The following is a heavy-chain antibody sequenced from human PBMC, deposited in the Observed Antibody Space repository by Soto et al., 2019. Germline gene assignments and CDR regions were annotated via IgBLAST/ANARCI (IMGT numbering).Heavy chain of an antibody. CDR1: GFAFSSYV. CDR3: ARDQWEYYDYVWGSYRFYPLVVLGDAFGI. D-gene: IGHD3-16*02. CDR2: IGTGGDT. J-gene: IGHJ3*02. V-gene: IGHV3-13*01. Sequence: GGSLRLCCAACGFAFSSYVLHWVRRAPGKGPEWVSAIGTGGDTYYADSVMGRFTISRDNAKKSLYLQMNSLIAEDMAVYYCARDQWEYYDYVWGSYRFYPLVVLGDAFGIWGQGTMVTVSS.